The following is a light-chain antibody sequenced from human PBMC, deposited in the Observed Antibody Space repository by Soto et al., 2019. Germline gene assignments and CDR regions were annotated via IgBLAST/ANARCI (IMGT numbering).Light chain of an antibody. V-gene: IGKV3-20*01. J-gene: IGKJ5*01. CDR3: QQYGSSTMYT. CDR2: GAS. CDR1: QSVSSSY. Sequence: EIVLTQSPGTLSLSPGERATLSCRAVQSVSSSYLAWYQQKPGQAPRLLIYGASSRATGIPDRFSGSGSGTDFTLTISRLEPEDFAVYYCQQYGSSTMYTFGQGTRLEIK.